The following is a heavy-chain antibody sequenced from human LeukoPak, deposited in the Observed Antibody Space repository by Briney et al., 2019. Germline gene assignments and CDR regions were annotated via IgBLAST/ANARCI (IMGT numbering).Heavy chain of an antibody. Sequence: PGGSLRLSCAASGFTFSSYAMSWVRQAPGKGLEWVSAISGSGGSTYYADSVNGRFTISRDNSKNTLYLQMNSLRAEDTAVYYCAKDLFSSYGPTFFDYWGQGTLVTVSS. D-gene: IGHD6-6*01. V-gene: IGHV3-23*01. CDR3: AKDLFSSYGPTFFDY. CDR1: GFTFSSYA. J-gene: IGHJ4*02. CDR2: ISGSGGST.